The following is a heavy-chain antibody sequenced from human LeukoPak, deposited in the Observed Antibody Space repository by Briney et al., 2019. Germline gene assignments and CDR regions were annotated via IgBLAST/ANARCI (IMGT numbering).Heavy chain of an antibody. Sequence: SVKVSCKASGGTFISYAISWVRQAPGQGLEWMGGIIPIFGTANYAQKLQGRVTITADESTSRAYMELSSLRSEDTAVYYCATGPWGFQLPYYYYGMDVWGQGTTVTVSS. CDR3: ATGPWGFQLPYYYYGMDV. CDR1: GGTFISYA. J-gene: IGHJ6*02. D-gene: IGHD1-26*01. CDR2: IIPIFGTA. V-gene: IGHV1-69*13.